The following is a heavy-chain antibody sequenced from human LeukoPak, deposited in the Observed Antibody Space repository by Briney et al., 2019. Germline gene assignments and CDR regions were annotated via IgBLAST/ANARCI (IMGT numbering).Heavy chain of an antibody. CDR3: ARGYSSGSYFEY. D-gene: IGHD3-10*01. CDR1: GASFSGHY. Sequence: SETLSLTCTVYGASFSGHYWTWIRQPPGKGLEWIGEINPSGSTNYNPSLKSRVTISVDTSKNEFSLKLRSVTAADMAVYYCARGYSSGSYFEYWGQGALVTIPS. CDR2: INPSGST. V-gene: IGHV4-34*01. J-gene: IGHJ4*02.